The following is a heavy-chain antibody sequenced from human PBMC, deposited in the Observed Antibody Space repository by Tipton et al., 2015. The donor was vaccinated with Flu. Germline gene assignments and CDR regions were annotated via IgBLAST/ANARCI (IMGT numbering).Heavy chain of an antibody. CDR1: GGSISSYY. CDR2: MYYTGTT. D-gene: IGHD3-10*01. J-gene: IGHJ4*02. V-gene: IGHV4-59*01. CDR3: AADLYSYGSGSSYY. Sequence: TLSLTCTVSGGSISSYYWSWIRQSQGKGLEWIGYMYYTGTTNYNPSLKSRVTISGDMSKKHLSLKLTSVTAADTAVYYCAADLYSYGSGSSYYWGRGTLVTVSS.